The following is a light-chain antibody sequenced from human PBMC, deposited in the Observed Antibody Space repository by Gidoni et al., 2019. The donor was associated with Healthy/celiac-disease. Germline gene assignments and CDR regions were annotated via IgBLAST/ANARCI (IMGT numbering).Light chain of an antibody. J-gene: IGKJ5*01. V-gene: IGKV3-20*01. CDR2: GAS. Sequence: EIVLTLSPGTLSLSPGERATLSCRASQSVSSSYLAWYQQKPGQAPRLLIYGASSRATGIPDRFSGSGSGTDFTLTISRLEPEDFAVYYCQQYGSSPLITFXQXTRLEIK. CDR1: QSVSSSY. CDR3: QQYGSSPLIT.